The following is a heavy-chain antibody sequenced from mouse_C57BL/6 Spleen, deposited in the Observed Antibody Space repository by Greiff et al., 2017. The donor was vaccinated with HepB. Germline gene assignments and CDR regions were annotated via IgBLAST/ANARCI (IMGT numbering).Heavy chain of an antibody. Sequence: QVQLQQSGAELVRPGTSVKVSCKASGYAFTNYLIEWVKQRPGQGLEWIGVINPGSGGTNYNEKFKGKATLTADKSSSPASMQLSSLTSEDSAVYCCARWEYYAMDYWGQGTAVTVSA. J-gene: IGHJ4*01. V-gene: IGHV1-54*01. D-gene: IGHD4-1*01. CDR3: ARWEYYAMDY. CDR1: GYAFTNYL. CDR2: INPGSGGT.